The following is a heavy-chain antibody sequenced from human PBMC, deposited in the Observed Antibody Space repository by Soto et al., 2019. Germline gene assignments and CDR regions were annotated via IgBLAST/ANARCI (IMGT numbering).Heavy chain of an antibody. Sequence: EVQLVESGGGLVKPGGSLRLSCAASGCTFSTDSMNWVRQAPGKGLEWVSSISGSSSYINYADSLKGRFTISRDNAKNSLYLQMNSLRAEDTAMYYCTTARRGYSYGDFDYWGQGTLVTVSS. D-gene: IGHD5-18*01. J-gene: IGHJ4*02. V-gene: IGHV3-21*01. CDR1: GCTFSTDS. CDR2: ISGSSSYI. CDR3: TTARRGYSYGDFDY.